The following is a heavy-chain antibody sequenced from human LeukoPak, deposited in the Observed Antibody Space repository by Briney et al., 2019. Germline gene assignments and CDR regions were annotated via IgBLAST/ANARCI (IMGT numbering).Heavy chain of an antibody. CDR1: GYTFTGYY. Sequence: GASVTVSCKASGYTFTGYYMHWVRQAPGQGLEWMGWINPNSGGTNYAQKFQGRVTMTRDTSISTAYMELSRLRSDDTAVYYCARGKTMVYCGGDCYRFDNWGQGTLVTVSS. V-gene: IGHV1-2*02. CDR3: ARGKTMVYCGGDCYRFDN. CDR2: INPNSGGT. J-gene: IGHJ4*02. D-gene: IGHD2-21*02.